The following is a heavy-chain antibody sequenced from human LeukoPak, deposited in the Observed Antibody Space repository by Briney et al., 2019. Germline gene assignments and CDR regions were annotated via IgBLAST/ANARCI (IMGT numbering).Heavy chain of an antibody. J-gene: IGHJ4*02. D-gene: IGHD3-22*01. CDR2: IWYDGSNT. CDR3: ARDVYDSSCYFDY. V-gene: IGHV3-33*01. Sequence: PGGSLRLSCAASGFTLSSYGMHWVRQAPDKGVEWVAVIWYDGSNTYYAACVKGRFTISRDNSKNALYLQMNSLRAEDTAVYYCARDVYDSSCYFDYWGQGTLVTVSS. CDR1: GFTLSSYG.